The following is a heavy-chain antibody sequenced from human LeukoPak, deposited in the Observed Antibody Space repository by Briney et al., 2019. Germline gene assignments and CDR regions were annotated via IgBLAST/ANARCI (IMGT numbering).Heavy chain of an antibody. CDR3: AREMTTWYYFDY. CDR1: GGSFSGYY. V-gene: IGHV4-34*01. D-gene: IGHD4-11*01. J-gene: IGHJ4*02. Sequence: PPETLSLTRAVYGGSFSGYYWRWIRPPPGKGLEWIGSIYYSGSTYYNPSLKSRVTISVDTPKNQFSLKLSSVTAADTAVYYCAREMTTWYYFDYWGQGTLVTVSS. CDR2: IYYSGST.